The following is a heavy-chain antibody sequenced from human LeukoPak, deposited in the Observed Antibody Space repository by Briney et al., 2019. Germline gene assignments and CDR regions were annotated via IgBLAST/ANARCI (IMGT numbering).Heavy chain of an antibody. CDR2: ISGSGGST. D-gene: IGHD4-23*01. CDR3: AKDNTNDLGGYYYYYYGMDV. V-gene: IGHV3-23*01. Sequence: PGGSLRLSCAASGFTFSSYAMSWVRQAPGKGLEWVSAISGSGGSTYYADSVKGRFTISRDNSKNTLYLQMNSLRAEDTAVYYCAKDNTNDLGGYYYYYYGMDVWGQGTTVTVSS. J-gene: IGHJ6*02. CDR1: GFTFSSYA.